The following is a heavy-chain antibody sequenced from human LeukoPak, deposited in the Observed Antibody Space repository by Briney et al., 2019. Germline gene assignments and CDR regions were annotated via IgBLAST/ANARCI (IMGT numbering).Heavy chain of an antibody. V-gene: IGHV3-23*01. J-gene: IGHJ4*02. CDR3: APHSSGYYSQFDY. D-gene: IGHD3-22*01. Sequence: GGSLRLSRAASEFSFSNYAMNWVGQAPGKGLQWVSVISGSDGSTYYSDHVIRRFTVARDNSNNTLSQQINSLEAEDTAVYYCAPHSSGYYSQFDYWGQGTLVTVSS. CDR2: ISGSDGST. CDR1: EFSFSNYA.